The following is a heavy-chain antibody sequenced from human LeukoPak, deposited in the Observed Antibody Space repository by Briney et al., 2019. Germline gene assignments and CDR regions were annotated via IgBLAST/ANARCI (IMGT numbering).Heavy chain of an antibody. CDR2: INPNSGGT. CDR1: GYTFTNYG. CDR3: ASSGPRQGYYYYGMDV. Sequence: ASVKVSCKASGYTFTNYGVTWVRQAPGQGLEWMGWINPNSGGTNYAQKFQGRVTMTRDTSISTAYMELSRLRSDDTAVYYCASSGPRQGYYYYGMDVWGQGTTVTVSS. V-gene: IGHV1-2*02. J-gene: IGHJ6*02. D-gene: IGHD1-1*01.